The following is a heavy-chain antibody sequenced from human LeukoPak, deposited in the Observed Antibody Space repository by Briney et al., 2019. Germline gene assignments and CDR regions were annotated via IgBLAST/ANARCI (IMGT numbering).Heavy chain of an antibody. CDR2: IHTSGST. D-gene: IGHD3-22*01. Sequence: TLSLTCTVSGGSISSGNYYWSWTRQPAGEGLEWIGRIHTSGSTADNPSLKSRVPVSGDTSKKQFSLKLSSVTAADTAVYYCARGRYYDDSGYNYSFDYWGQGTLVTVSS. V-gene: IGHV4-61*02. CDR1: GGSISSGNYY. J-gene: IGHJ4*02. CDR3: ARGRYYDDSGYNYSFDY.